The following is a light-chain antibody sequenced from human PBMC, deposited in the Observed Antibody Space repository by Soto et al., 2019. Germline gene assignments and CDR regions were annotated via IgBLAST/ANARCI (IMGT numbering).Light chain of an antibody. CDR1: QTINNW. Sequence: DIQVTQSPATLSASVGDRVNITCRASQTINNWLAWYQQKPGKAPKLLIYKASNLEGGVPSRFSGSGSGTEFTLTISSLQPDDFATYYCQQYQSLTTFGQGTKVDIK. CDR3: QQYQSLTT. V-gene: IGKV1-5*03. CDR2: KAS. J-gene: IGKJ1*01.